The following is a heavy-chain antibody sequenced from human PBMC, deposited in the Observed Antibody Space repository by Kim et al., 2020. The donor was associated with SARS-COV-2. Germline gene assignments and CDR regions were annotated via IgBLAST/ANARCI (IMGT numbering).Heavy chain of an antibody. V-gene: IGHV4-39*01. CDR3: ARHEYHYYYGMDV. J-gene: IGHJ6*02. CDR1: GGSISSSSYY. CDR2: IYYSGST. Sequence: SETLSLTCTVSGGSISSSSYYWGWIRQPPGKGLEWIGSIYYSGSTYYNPSLKSRVTISVDTSKNQFSLKLSSVSAADTAVYYCARHEYHYYYGMDVWGQGTTVTVSS.